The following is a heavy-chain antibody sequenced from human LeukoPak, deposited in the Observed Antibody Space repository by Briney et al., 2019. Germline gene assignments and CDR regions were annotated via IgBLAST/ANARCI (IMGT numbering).Heavy chain of an antibody. CDR3: ATIPSSRDYYFDY. Sequence: PSETLSLTCTVSGGSISSYYWSWIRQPAGKGLEWIGRIYTSGSTNYNPSLKSRVTMSVDTTKNQFSLKLSSVTAADTAVYYCATIPSSRDYYFDYCSQGTLVTVSS. CDR2: IYTSGST. D-gene: IGHD2-21*02. V-gene: IGHV4-4*07. J-gene: IGHJ4*02. CDR1: GGSISSYY.